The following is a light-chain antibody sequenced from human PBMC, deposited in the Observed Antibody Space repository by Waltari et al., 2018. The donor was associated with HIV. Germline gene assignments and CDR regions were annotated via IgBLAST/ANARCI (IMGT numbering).Light chain of an antibody. V-gene: IGLV2-23*02. CDR2: EVH. Sequence: HSSLTRPASVSGSPGQSITLSCNDTSSDVGNYNLVSWYQQYPGKAPKLMIYEVHERPSVVPNRFAGSKSGNTASLTISGLQAEDEADYSCCSYAGSTSHVVCGGGTKLTVL. CDR1: SSDVGNYNL. CDR3: CSYAGSTSHVV. J-gene: IGLJ2*01.